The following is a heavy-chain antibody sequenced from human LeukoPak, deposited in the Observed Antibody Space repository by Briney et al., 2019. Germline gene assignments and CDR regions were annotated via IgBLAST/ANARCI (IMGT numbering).Heavy chain of an antibody. CDR3: ARGLYSSSGFDY. CDR1: GFTFSSYG. V-gene: IGHV3-33*01. Sequence: PGGSLRLSCAASGFTFSSYGMHWVRQAPGKGLEWVAVIWYDGSNKYYADSVKGRFTISRDNSKNTLYLQMNSLRAEDTAVYYCARGLYSSSGFDYWGQGTLVTVSS. D-gene: IGHD6-13*01. CDR2: IWYDGSNK. J-gene: IGHJ4*02.